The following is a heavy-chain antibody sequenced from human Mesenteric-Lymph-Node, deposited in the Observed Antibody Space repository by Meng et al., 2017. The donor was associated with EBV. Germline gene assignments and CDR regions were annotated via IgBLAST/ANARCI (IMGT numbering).Heavy chain of an antibody. CDR1: GFTLSSYS. D-gene: IGHD6-13*01. CDR2: ISSSSSYI. CDR3: ARDAAAAGTGFDY. V-gene: IGHV3-21*01. J-gene: IGHJ4*02. Sequence: EVQLVESGGGLVKPGGSLRLSCAASGFTLSSYSMNWVRQAPGKGLEWVSSISSSSSYIYYADSVKGRFTISRDNAKNSLYLQMNSLRAEDTAVYYCARDAAAAGTGFDYWGQGTLVTVSS.